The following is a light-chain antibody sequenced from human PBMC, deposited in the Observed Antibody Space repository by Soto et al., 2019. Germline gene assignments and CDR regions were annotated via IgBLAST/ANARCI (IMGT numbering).Light chain of an antibody. CDR3: AAWDASLDGYV. Sequence: SSSNLGDNTVSWYEHGPGTAPKLLIYSYDQRPSGVPDRFSGSKSGASASLAFSGLQSEDEADYYCAAWDASLDGYVFGTGTNVTVL. V-gene: IGLV1-44*01. CDR2: SYD. J-gene: IGLJ1*01. CDR1: SSNLGDNT.